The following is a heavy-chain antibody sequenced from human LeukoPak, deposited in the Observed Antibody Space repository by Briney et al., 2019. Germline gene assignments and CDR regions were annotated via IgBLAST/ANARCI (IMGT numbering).Heavy chain of an antibody. CDR1: GGSISSSSYY. CDR3: ARVHRGLSYAMDV. J-gene: IGHJ6*02. D-gene: IGHD1-26*01. CDR2: IYYSGSIYYSGSK. V-gene: IGHV4-39*01. Sequence: SETLSLTCTVSGGSISSSSYYWGWIRQPPGKGLEWIGSIYYSGSIYYSGSKYYNASLKSRVTISVDTSKNQFSLQLSSVTAADTAVYYCARVHRGLSYAMDVWGQGTTVTVSS.